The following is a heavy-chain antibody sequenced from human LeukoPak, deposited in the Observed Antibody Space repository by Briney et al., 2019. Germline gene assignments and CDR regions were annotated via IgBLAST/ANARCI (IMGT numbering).Heavy chain of an antibody. J-gene: IGHJ4*02. Sequence: PGGSLRLSCAASGFTFSSYSMNWVRQAPGKGLEWVSSISSSSSYIYYADSVKGRFTISRDNAKNSLYLQMNSLRAEDTAVYYCARAARVRGANPMRYYFDYWGQGTLVTVSS. CDR3: ARAARVRGANPMRYYFDY. CDR2: ISSSSSYI. D-gene: IGHD3-10*01. CDR1: GFTFSSYS. V-gene: IGHV3-21*01.